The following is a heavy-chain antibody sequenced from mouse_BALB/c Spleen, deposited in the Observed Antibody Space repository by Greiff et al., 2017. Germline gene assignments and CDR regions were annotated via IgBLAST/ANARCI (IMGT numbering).Heavy chain of an antibody. V-gene: IGHV5-17*02. Sequence: EVQLVESGGGLLQPGGSRKLSCAASGFTFSSFGMHWVRQAPEKGLEWVAYISSGSSTIYYADTVKGRFTISRDNPKNTLFLQVTSLRSEDTAMYYCARGGYYDGAMDYWGQGTSVTVSS. D-gene: IGHD1-1*01. CDR2: ISSGSSTI. CDR3: ARGGYYDGAMDY. CDR1: GFTFSSFG. J-gene: IGHJ4*01.